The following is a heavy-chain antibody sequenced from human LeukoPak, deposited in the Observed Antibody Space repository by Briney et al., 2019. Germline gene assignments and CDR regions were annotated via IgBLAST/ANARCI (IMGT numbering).Heavy chain of an antibody. Sequence: GGSLRLSCAASGFTFSSYGMHWVRQAPGKGLEWVAFIRYDGSNKYYADSVKGRFAISRYNSKNTLYLQMNSLRAEDTAVYYCAKPFRRSGMGATTWVGYYYYMDVWGKGTTVTVSS. CDR3: AKPFRRSGMGATTWVGYYYYMDV. J-gene: IGHJ6*03. V-gene: IGHV3-30*02. CDR1: GFTFSSYG. CDR2: IRYDGSNK. D-gene: IGHD1-26*01.